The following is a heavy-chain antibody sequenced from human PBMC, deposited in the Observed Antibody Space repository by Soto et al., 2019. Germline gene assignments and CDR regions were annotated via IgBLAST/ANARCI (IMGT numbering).Heavy chain of an antibody. CDR2: IKRDGSQK. D-gene: IGHD4-17*01. CDR1: GFTLSSYW. V-gene: IGHV3-7*01. Sequence: EVQLVESGGGLVQPGGSLRLSCAASGFTLSSYWMNWVRLAPGKGLEWVANIKRDGSQKNYVDSVKGRFTISRDNAKNSLYLQMSSLRAEDTAVYYCMTSVTTHDYWGQGTLVTVSS. J-gene: IGHJ4*02. CDR3: MTSVTTHDY.